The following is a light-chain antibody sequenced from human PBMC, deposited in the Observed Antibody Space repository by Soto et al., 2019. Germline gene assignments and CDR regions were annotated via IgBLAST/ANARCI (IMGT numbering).Light chain of an antibody. Sequence: QSALTQPASVSGSPGQSITISCTGSSSDVGGYNYVSWYQQYPGRSPKLMIFEVSLRPAGVSNRFSGSKSGNTASLNISGLQSEDEADYYCSSYTRSSTLIFGIGTKLTVL. J-gene: IGLJ1*01. V-gene: IGLV2-14*01. CDR3: SSYTRSSTLI. CDR1: SSDVGGYNY. CDR2: EVS.